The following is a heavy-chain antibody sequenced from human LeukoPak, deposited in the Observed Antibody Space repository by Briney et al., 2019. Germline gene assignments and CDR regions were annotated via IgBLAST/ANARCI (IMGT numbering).Heavy chain of an antibody. CDR2: IYYSGTT. Sequence: SETLSLTCTVSGGSISSSSYYWGWIRQPPGKGLEWIGSIYYSGTTFYNPSLKSRVTISVDTSKNQFSLKLSSETAADTAVYYCARRGRRPFDYWGQGTLVTVSS. D-gene: IGHD1-1*01. J-gene: IGHJ4*02. CDR1: GGSISSSSYY. CDR3: ARRGRRPFDY. V-gene: IGHV4-39*01.